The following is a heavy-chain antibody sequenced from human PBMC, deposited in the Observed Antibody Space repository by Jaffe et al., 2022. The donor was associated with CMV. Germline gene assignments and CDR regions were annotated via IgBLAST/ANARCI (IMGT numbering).Heavy chain of an antibody. CDR3: ARDQGYSSSSGPSYYYYGMDV. CDR1: GGSISSYY. V-gene: IGHV4-59*01. CDR2: IYYSGST. D-gene: IGHD6-6*01. Sequence: QVQLQESGPGLVKPSETLSLTCTVSGGSISSYYWSWIRQPPGKGLEWIGYIYYSGSTNYNPSLKSRVTISVDTSKNQFSLKLSSVTAADTAVYYCARDQGYSSSSGPSYYYYGMDVWGQGTTVTVSS. J-gene: IGHJ6*02.